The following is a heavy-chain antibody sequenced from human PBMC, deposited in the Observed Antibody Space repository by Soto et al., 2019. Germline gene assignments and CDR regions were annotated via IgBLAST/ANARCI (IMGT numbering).Heavy chain of an antibody. CDR3: AKLYDFWSGYYTPEGY. CDR2: ISYDGSNK. J-gene: IGHJ4*02. V-gene: IGHV3-30*18. D-gene: IGHD3-3*01. CDR1: VFTFSSYG. Sequence: PGWSLRLSCASSVFTFSSYGMHWGRQAPGKGLEWVAVISYDGSNKYYADSVKGRFTISRDNSKNTLYLQMNSLRAEDTAVYYCAKLYDFWSGYYTPEGYWGQGTLVTFSS.